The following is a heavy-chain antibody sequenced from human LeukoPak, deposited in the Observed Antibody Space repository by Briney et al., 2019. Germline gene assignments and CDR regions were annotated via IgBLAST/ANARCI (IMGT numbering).Heavy chain of an antibody. CDR1: GYTFTGYY. CDR3: ATGYSYYYDSSGYYSNPLY. V-gene: IGHV1-2*02. J-gene: IGHJ4*02. Sequence: GASVKVSCKASGYTFTGYYMHWVRQAPGQGLEWMGWINPNSGGTNYAQKFQGRVTMTEDTSTDTAYMELSSLRSEDTAVYYCATGYSYYYDSSGYYSNPLYWGQGTLVTVSS. D-gene: IGHD3-22*01. CDR2: INPNSGGT.